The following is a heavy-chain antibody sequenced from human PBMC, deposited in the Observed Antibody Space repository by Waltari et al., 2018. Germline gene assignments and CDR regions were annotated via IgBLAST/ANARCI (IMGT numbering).Heavy chain of an antibody. CDR2: IFHSGDT. D-gene: IGHD2-21*01. CDR3: ARGDIGAAYRTFDY. J-gene: IGHJ4*02. CDR1: GYSISSGHY. Sequence: QVQLQESGPGLVKPSETLSLTCAVSGYSISSGHYWAWTRQPPGKGLEWIATIFHSGDTYYNPSLKSRVTISVDTSKNQFSLKLSSVTAADTAFYYCARGDIGAAYRTFDYWGQGALVTVSS. V-gene: IGHV4-38-2*01.